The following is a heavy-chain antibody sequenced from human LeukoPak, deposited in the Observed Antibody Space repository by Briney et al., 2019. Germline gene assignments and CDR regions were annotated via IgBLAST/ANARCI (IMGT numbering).Heavy chain of an antibody. CDR3: ATSNSGWLSFDY. J-gene: IGHJ4*02. CDR1: GFTFSSYA. V-gene: IGHV3-23*01. D-gene: IGHD6-19*01. Sequence: PGGSLRLSCAASGFTFSSYAMSWVRQAPGKGLEWVSAISGSGGSTYYADSVKGRFTISRDNSKNTLYLQMNSLRAEDTAVYYCATSNSGWLSFDYWGQGTLVTVSS. CDR2: ISGSGGST.